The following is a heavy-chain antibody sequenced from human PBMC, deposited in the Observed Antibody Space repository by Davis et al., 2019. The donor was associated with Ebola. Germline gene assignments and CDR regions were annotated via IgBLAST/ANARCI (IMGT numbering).Heavy chain of an antibody. V-gene: IGHV1-69*10. D-gene: IGHD2-2*01. J-gene: IGHJ1*01. CDR2: IIPILGIA. Sequence: SVKVSCKAPGGTFSSYAISWVRQAPGQGLEWMGGIIPILGIANYAQKFQGRVTITADESTSTAYMELSSLRSEDTAVYYCARDLKYCSSTSCYSEYFQHWGQGTLVTVSS. CDR3: ARDLKYCSSTSCYSEYFQH. CDR1: GGTFSSYA.